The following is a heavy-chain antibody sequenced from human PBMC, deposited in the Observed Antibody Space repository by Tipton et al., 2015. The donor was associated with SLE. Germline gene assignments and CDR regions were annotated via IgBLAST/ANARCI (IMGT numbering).Heavy chain of an antibody. CDR1: GGTFSSYG. CDR2: IIPIFDTT. D-gene: IGHD2/OR15-2a*01. J-gene: IGHJ4*02. V-gene: IGHV1-69*13. CDR3: AREAAIGYFDY. Sequence: SGAEVKKPGSSVKVSCKASGGTFSSYGISWVRQAPGQGLEWMGRIIPIFDTTIYEQNFQDRVTITADESTNTAYMEVSSLRSEDTAVYYCAREAAIGYFDYWGQGTLVTVSS.